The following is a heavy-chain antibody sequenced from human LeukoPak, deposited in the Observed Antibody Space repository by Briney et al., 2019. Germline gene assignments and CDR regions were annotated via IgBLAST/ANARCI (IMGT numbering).Heavy chain of an antibody. CDR1: GGTFSSYP. CDR2: IIPILGIA. V-gene: IGHV1-69*02. Sequence: SVKVSCKASGGTFSSYPISWVRQAPGQGLEWMGRIIPILGIANYAQKFQGRVTITADKSTSTAYMELSSLRSEDTAVYYCARLWLQFAAFDIWGQGTMVTVSS. D-gene: IGHD5-24*01. CDR3: ARLWLQFAAFDI. J-gene: IGHJ3*02.